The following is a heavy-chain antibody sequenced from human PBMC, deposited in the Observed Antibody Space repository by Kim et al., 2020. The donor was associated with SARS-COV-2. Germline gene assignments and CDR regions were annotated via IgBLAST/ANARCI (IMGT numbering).Heavy chain of an antibody. J-gene: IGHJ5*02. Sequence: GGSLRLSCAASGFTFSNYWINWVRHAPGKGLEWLSMIHIDGTTYYADSVRGRFTISRDTSENTLYLQMNNLRAEDTAIYFCRRGHWGDTPSWGQGTRVTISS. D-gene: IGHD7-27*01. CDR1: GFTFSNYW. CDR3: RRGHWGDTPS. V-gene: IGHV3-53*01. CDR2: IHIDGTT.